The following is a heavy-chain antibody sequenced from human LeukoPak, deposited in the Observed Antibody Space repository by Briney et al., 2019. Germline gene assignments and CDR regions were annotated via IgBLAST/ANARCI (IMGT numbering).Heavy chain of an antibody. J-gene: IGHJ4*02. V-gene: IGHV3-21*01. CDR1: GVSVSSNY. Sequence: PGGSLRLSCAASGVSVSSNYMSWVRQAPGKGLEWVSSISTSSIYIYYADSVKGRFTISRDNAKNSLYLQMNSLRAEDTAVYYCARVGSGFAYSGSYRPGDFFDYWGQGTLVTVSS. D-gene: IGHD1-26*01. CDR3: ARVGSGFAYSGSYRPGDFFDY. CDR2: ISTSSIYI.